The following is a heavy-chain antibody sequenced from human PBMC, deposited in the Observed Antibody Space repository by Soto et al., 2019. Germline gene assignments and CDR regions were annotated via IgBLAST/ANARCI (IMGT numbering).Heavy chain of an antibody. CDR2: IIPVLDLS. Sequence: QVQLVQSGAEVKKPGSSVKVSCKASGGTFTDYTITWVRQAPGQGLEWMGRIIPVLDLSNYAQKFQGRVTITADKSKTTSYMELSGLTSEDTAVYYCAKKLGPSAFDLWGRGTLVTVSS. J-gene: IGHJ2*01. D-gene: IGHD1-26*01. CDR1: GGTFTDYT. CDR3: AKKLGPSAFDL. V-gene: IGHV1-69*02.